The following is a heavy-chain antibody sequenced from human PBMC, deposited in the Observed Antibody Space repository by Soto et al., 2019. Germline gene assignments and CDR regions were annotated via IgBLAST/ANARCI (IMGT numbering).Heavy chain of an antibody. CDR3: ARERPDGARLDP. D-gene: IGHD6-6*01. Sequence: TSETLSLTCTVSGASITTGNYYWGWIRQPPGKGLQWIGSSSYTGNTYFNPSLRSRVTISVDTSKNQFSLKLSSVTAADTAVYYCARERPDGARLDPWGQGTLVTVSS. CDR1: GASITTGNYY. CDR2: SSYTGNT. V-gene: IGHV4-39*02. J-gene: IGHJ5*02.